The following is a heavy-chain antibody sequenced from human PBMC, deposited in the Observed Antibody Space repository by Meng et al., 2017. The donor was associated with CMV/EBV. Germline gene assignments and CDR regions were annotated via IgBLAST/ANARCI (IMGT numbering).Heavy chain of an antibody. CDR1: GGTFSSYT. V-gene: IGHV1-69*05. CDR2: IIPIFGTA. Sequence: SVKVSCKASGGTFSSYTISWVRQAPGQGLEWMGGIIPIFGTANYAQKFQGRVTITTDESTSTAYMELSSLRSEDTAVYYCARASSGYGSAFDIWGQGTMVTVSS. D-gene: IGHD3-22*01. CDR3: ARASSGYGSAFDI. J-gene: IGHJ3*02.